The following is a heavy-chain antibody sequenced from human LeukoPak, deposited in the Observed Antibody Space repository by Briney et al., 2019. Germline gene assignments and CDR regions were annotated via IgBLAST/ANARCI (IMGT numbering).Heavy chain of an antibody. CDR3: AREGGRTVAGTFDN. CDR2: IQYHGRDK. J-gene: IGHJ4*02. V-gene: IGHV3-30*02. CDR1: GFTFRGSG. D-gene: IGHD6-19*01. Sequence: GGSLRLSCAASGFTFRGSGMHWVRQAPGKGLEWVAFIQYHGRDKYYADSVKGRFTISRDNSKNTLYMEVNSLRAEDTAVYYCAREGGRTVAGTFDNWGQGTLVTVSS.